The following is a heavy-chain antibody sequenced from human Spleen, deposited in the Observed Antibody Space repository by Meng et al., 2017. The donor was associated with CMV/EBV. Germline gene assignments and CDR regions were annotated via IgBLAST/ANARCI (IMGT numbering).Heavy chain of an antibody. CDR3: ARRFSGAVQSNYADYYAMDV. V-gene: IGHV3-30*02. CDR1: GFTFSKFG. D-gene: IGHD4-11*01. J-gene: IGHJ6*02. Sequence: GGSLRLSCAASGFTFSKFGMHWVRQAPGKGLEWLSFIRYDGSDPSYSDSVKGRFTISRHNFENTLYLQMNSLRLEDTAIYYCARRFSGAVQSNYADYYAMDVWGQGTAVTVSS. CDR2: IRYDGSDP.